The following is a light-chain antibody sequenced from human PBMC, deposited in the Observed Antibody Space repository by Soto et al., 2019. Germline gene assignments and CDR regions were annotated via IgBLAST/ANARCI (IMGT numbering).Light chain of an antibody. CDR1: QSVSSSY. CDR2: GAS. J-gene: IGKJ1*01. V-gene: IGKV3-20*01. CDR3: HQYNTSPAT. Sequence: IVLTQSPDTLSLSPGEIATLSCGASQSVSSSYLAWYQQKPGQAPRLLLDGASSRATGIPDRFSGSGSGTDFTLTISSLEPEDFAVYYCHQYNTSPATFGQGTKVDIK.